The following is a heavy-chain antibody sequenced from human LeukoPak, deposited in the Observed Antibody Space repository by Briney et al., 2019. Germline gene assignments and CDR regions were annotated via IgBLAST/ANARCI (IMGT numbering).Heavy chain of an antibody. CDR2: IHPNSGKT. CDR3: ARGRYGGNRVFDN. V-gene: IGHV1-8*01. J-gene: IGHJ4*02. Sequence: GAAVKVSCKASGYNFRDQEINWVRQASGQGLEWVGWIHPNSGKTGYAQKFQGRVSMTRTTSISTTYMELTSLTSEDTAVYYCARGRYGGNRVFDNWGQGTQLIVSS. D-gene: IGHD4-23*01. CDR1: GYNFRDQE.